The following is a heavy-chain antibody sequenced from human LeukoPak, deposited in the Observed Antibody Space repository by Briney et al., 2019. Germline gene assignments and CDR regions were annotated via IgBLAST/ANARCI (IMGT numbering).Heavy chain of an antibody. CDR2: ISYDGSNK. J-gene: IGHJ3*02. V-gene: IGHV3-30*18. D-gene: IGHD3-10*01. CDR1: GFTFSSYG. Sequence: GGSLRLSCAASGFTFSSYGMHWVRQAPGKGLEWVAVISYDGSNKYYADSVKGRFTISRDNSKNTLYLQMNSLRAEDTAVYYCAKDSMLRIKLPPDAFDIWGQGTMVTVYS. CDR3: AKDSMLRIKLPPDAFDI.